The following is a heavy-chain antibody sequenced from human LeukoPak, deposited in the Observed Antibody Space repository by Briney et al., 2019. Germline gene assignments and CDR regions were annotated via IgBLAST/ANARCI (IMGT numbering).Heavy chain of an antibody. Sequence: PSETLSLTCTVSGGSISSGSYYWSWIRQPAGKGLEWIGRIYTSGSTNYNPSLKSRVTISVDTSKNQFSLKLSSVTAADTAVYYCARDRRDGYNYSVYWGQGTLVTVSS. D-gene: IGHD5-24*01. J-gene: IGHJ4*02. V-gene: IGHV4-61*02. CDR3: ARDRRDGYNYSVY. CDR1: GGSISSGSYY. CDR2: IYTSGST.